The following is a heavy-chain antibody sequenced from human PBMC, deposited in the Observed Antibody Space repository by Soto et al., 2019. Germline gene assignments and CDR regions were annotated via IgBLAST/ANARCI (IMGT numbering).Heavy chain of an antibody. CDR3: AVRSTYSHYYYDMDV. CDR1: GGTFTSYG. J-gene: IGHJ6*02. Sequence: QVQLVQSGAEVKKPGSSVKVSCKASGGTFTSYGIGWVRQAPGQGLEWMGGILPIFGTPNYAQNFRGRVTITADESTSTAYMELSSLRSEDTAVYYCAVRSTYSHYYYDMDVWGQGTTVTVSS. D-gene: IGHD3-3*01. V-gene: IGHV1-69*01. CDR2: ILPIFGTP.